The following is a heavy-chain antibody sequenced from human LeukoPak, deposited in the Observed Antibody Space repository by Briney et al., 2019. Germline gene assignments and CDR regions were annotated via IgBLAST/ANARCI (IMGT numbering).Heavy chain of an antibody. CDR1: GFTFISYA. CDR3: AREEWLRLSYYSSYYMDV. J-gene: IGHJ6*03. V-gene: IGHV3-64*01. D-gene: IGHD5-12*01. CDR2: ISSNGGST. Sequence: GGSLRLSCAASGFTFISYAMHWVRQAPGKGLEYVSAISSNGGSTYYANSVKGRFTISRDNSKNTLYLQMGSLRAEDMAVYYCAREEWLRLSYYSSYYMDVWGKGTTVTVSS.